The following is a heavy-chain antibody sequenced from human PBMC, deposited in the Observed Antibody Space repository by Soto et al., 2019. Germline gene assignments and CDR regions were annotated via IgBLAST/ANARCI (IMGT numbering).Heavy chain of an antibody. J-gene: IGHJ4*02. Sequence: SETLSLTCAVYGGSFSGYYWSWIRQPPGKGLEWIGYIYYSGSTNYNPSLKSRVTISVDTSKNQFSLKLSSVTAADTAVYYCARESRGLIDYWGQGTLVTVSS. CDR2: IYYSGST. D-gene: IGHD2-21*01. CDR1: GGSFSGYY. CDR3: ARESRGLIDY. V-gene: IGHV4-59*01.